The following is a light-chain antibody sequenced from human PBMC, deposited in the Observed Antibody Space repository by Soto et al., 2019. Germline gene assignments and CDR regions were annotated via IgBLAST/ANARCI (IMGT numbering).Light chain of an antibody. CDR2: EVS. CDR1: SSDVGAYNY. CDR3: TSYAGSNIGV. V-gene: IGLV2-8*01. Sequence: QYALTQPPSASGSPGQSVTISCTGTSSDVGAYNYVSWYQQYPGKAPKLMIYEVSKRPSGVPDRFSGSKSGKTASLTVSGLQPEDEADYYCTSYAGSNIGVFGGGTKLTVL. J-gene: IGLJ3*02.